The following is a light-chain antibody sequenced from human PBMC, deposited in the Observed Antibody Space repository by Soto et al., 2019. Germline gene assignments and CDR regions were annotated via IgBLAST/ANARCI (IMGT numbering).Light chain of an antibody. CDR1: HSVSSTY. Sequence: EIVLTQSPGTLSLSPGERATLSCRASHSVSSTYLAWYQQKPGQAPRLLIYGASSRATGIPDRFSGSGSGTDFTITISRLEPEDFAVYYCQQYGSSPPYTFGQGIKLEIK. J-gene: IGKJ2*01. V-gene: IGKV3-20*01. CDR3: QQYGSSPPYT. CDR2: GAS.